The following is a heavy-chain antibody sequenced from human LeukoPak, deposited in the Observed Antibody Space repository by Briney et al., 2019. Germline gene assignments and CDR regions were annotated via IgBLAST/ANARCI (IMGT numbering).Heavy chain of an antibody. CDR2: INHSGST. J-gene: IGHJ2*01. CDR1: GGSFSGYY. CDR3: AREARYYDSSGYNWYFDL. V-gene: IGHV4-34*01. Sequence: PSETLSLTCAVYGGSFSGYYWSWIRQPPGKGLEWIGEINHSGSTNYNPSLKSRVTISVDTSKNQFSLKLSSVTAADTAVHYCAREARYYDSSGYNWYFDLWGRGPLVTVSS. D-gene: IGHD3-22*01.